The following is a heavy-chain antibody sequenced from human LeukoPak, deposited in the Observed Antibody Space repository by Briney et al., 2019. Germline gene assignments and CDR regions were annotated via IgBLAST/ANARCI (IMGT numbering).Heavy chain of an antibody. CDR1: GFTFNSYA. D-gene: IGHD1-26*01. J-gene: IGHJ4*02. V-gene: IGHV3-23*01. CDR3: AKDLGRYRNNYFDY. CDR2: ISGSGGGT. Sequence: LPGGSLRLSCAASGFTFNSYAMSWVRQAPEKGLEWVATISGSGGGTYYADSVKGRFTISRDDSKNTLYLQMNGLRAEDTAVYYCAKDLGRYRNNYFDYWGQGTLVTVSS.